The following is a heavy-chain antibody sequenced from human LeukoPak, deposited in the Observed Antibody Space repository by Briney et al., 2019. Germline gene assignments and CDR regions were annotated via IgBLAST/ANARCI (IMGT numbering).Heavy chain of an antibody. CDR3: ATEHRHCASTSCYGGY. CDR2: INPNSGGT. V-gene: IGHV1-2*02. Sequence: ASVKVSCKASGYTFTGYYMHWVRQAPGQGLEWMGWINPNSGGTNYAQRFQGRVTMTRDTSISTAYMELSNLRSDDTAVYYRATEHRHCASTSCYGGYWGQGTLVTVSS. D-gene: IGHD2-2*01. CDR1: GYTFTGYY. J-gene: IGHJ4*02.